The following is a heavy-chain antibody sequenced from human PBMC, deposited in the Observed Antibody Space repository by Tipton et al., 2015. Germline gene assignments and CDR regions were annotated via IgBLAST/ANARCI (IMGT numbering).Heavy chain of an antibody. CDR1: GGSVISDDFQ. Sequence: TLSLTCTVSGGSVISDDFQWAWIRQPPGEGLECIGYVFYRGSTSYNPSLKSRLTISIDTSKNQFSLRLASVTAADTAMYYCAGLYTDYAFYFDFWGQGALVTVSS. V-gene: IGHV4-61*08. D-gene: IGHD5-12*01. CDR2: VFYRGST. J-gene: IGHJ4*02. CDR3: AGLYTDYAFYFDF.